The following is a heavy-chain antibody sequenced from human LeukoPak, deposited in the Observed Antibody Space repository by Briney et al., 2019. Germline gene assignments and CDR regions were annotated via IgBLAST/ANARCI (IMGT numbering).Heavy chain of an antibody. Sequence: GESLKISCQASGYSFTSSWIGWVRQMPGKGLEWMGIIYPGDSDTRYSPSFQGQVTISADKSISTAYLQWSSLKASDTATYYCARGGVRGVILPLYYGMDVWGQGTTVTVSS. J-gene: IGHJ6*02. CDR1: GYSFTSSW. CDR3: ARGGVRGVILPLYYGMDV. D-gene: IGHD3-10*01. V-gene: IGHV5-51*01. CDR2: IYPGDSDT.